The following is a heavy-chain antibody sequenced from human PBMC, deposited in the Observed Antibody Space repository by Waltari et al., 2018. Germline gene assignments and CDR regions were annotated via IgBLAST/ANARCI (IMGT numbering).Heavy chain of an antibody. Sequence: QVQLGQSGAAVKKPGSSVKVSFKASGGSFSSDAISWGRRAPGPGLEWMGGFMPIIGRTNSAQNVQGRVTIAADKSTTTAYMALSSLRSEDTAVYYCAGARSGYYNGSAFDIWGQGTVVTVSS. D-gene: IGHD3-9*01. CDR3: AGARSGYYNGSAFDI. CDR2: FMPIIGRT. J-gene: IGHJ3*02. V-gene: IGHV1-69*10. CDR1: GGSFSSDA.